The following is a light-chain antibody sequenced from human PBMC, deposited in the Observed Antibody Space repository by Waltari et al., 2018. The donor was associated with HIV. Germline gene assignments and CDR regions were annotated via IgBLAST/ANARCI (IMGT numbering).Light chain of an antibody. CDR1: SGSIASNY. CDR3: QSFNDNNAWV. V-gene: IGLV6-57*03. Sequence: NFILTQTHSVSASPGETVIISCTRSSGSIASNYVHWFQQRPGAAPTTKIYEHNQSSSGIPDRFCGAIDASSNSASLTIAGLKTEDEADYYGQSFNDNNAWVFGGGTKVTVL. CDR2: EHN. J-gene: IGLJ3*02.